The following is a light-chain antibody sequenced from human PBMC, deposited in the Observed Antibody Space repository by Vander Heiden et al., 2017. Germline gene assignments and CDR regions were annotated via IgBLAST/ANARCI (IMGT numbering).Light chain of an antibody. V-gene: IGKV1-8*01. CDR2: AAA. CDR3: QQYYSYPRALT. CDR1: QGMSSY. J-gene: IGKJ4*01. Sequence: SSSASAGDRDTITSRTSQGMSSYLDLYQQKPGKAPTLLIYAAATLQRGVRSRFSGSGTGTDFTLTISSMQSEDFETYYCQQYYSYPRALTFGGGTKVEIK.